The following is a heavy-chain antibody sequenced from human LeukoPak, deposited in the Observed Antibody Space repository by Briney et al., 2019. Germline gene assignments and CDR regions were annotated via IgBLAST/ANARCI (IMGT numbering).Heavy chain of an antibody. CDR2: ITNDGSST. D-gene: IGHD1-14*01. J-gene: IGHJ4*02. V-gene: IGHV3-74*01. CDR1: GLTFSSHW. Sequence: GGSLRLSCAASGLTFSSHWMHWVRQAPGKGLVWVSRITNDGSSTAYADSVKGRFTISRDNAKNMLYLQVNSLRAEDTAVYYCETQQGGNPAYWGQGTLVTVSS. CDR3: ETQQGGNPAY.